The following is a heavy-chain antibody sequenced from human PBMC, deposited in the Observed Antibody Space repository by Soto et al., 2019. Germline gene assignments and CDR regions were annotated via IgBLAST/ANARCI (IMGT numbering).Heavy chain of an antibody. V-gene: IGHV4-34*01. Sequence: SETLSLTCAVYGGSFSGYYWSWIRQPPGKGLEWIGEINHSGSTNYNPSLKRRVTISVDTSKNQFSLKLSSVTAADTAVYYCARHRSYYYGSGSYYFDYWGQGTLVTVSS. CDR3: ARHRSYYYGSGSYYFDY. J-gene: IGHJ4*02. CDR1: GGSFSGYY. CDR2: INHSGST. D-gene: IGHD3-10*01.